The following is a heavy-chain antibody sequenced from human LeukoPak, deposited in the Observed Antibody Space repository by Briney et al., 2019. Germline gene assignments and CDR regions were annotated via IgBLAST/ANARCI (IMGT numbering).Heavy chain of an antibody. J-gene: IGHJ3*02. CDR1: GFTFSSYA. CDR3: AKDRARYHTTGDAFDI. D-gene: IGHD3-9*01. V-gene: IGHV3-23*01. Sequence: QSGGSLRLSCAASGFTFSSYAMSWVRQAPGKGLEWVSAISGSGGSTYYADSVKGRFTISRDNSKNTLYLQMNSLRAEDTAVYYCAKDRARYHTTGDAFDIWGQGTMATVSS. CDR2: ISGSGGST.